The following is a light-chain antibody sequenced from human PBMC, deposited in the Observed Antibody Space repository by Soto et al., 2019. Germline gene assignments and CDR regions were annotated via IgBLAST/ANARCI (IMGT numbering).Light chain of an antibody. CDR1: QSVFSS. V-gene: IGKV3-15*01. J-gene: IGKJ1*01. CDR3: QQYHNWPA. CDR2: GAA. Sequence: EIVMTQSPATLSVYPGERATLSCRASQSVFSSLAWYQQKPGQAPRLLIYGAATRATGIPARFSGSGSGTEFTLPISSLQSEDFSVYYCQQYHNWPAFGQGTKVEIK.